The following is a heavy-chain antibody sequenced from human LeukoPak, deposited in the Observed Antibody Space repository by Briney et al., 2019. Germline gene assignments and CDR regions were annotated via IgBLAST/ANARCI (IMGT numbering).Heavy chain of an antibody. CDR2: INPNSGGT. Sequence: GASVKVSCKASGYTFTAYYMHWVRQAPGQGPEWMGWINPNSGGTDYAQKFQGRVTMTRDTSISTAYMELSSLTSDDTAVYYCARDGIYSRNFDAFDIRGQGTMVTVSS. CDR1: GYTFTAYY. V-gene: IGHV1-2*02. CDR3: ARDGIYSRNFDAFDI. D-gene: IGHD6-13*01. J-gene: IGHJ3*02.